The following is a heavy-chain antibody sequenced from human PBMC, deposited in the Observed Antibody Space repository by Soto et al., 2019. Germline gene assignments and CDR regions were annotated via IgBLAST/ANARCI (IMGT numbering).Heavy chain of an antibody. CDR2: ISYDGSNK. D-gene: IGHD6-19*01. J-gene: IGHJ2*01. CDR3: AKTHGPGIAVAATDWDFDL. V-gene: IGHV3-30*18. Sequence: QVQLVESGGGVVQPGRSLRLSCAASGFTFSSYGIHWVRQAPGKGLEWVAFISYDGSNKDYADSVKGRFTISRDNSRNTLYLQMNSLRAEDTAVYFCAKTHGPGIAVAATDWDFDLWGRGTLVTVSS. CDR1: GFTFSSYG.